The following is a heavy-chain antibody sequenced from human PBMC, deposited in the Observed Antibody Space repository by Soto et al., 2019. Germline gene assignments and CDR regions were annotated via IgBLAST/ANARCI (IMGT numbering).Heavy chain of an antibody. D-gene: IGHD2-15*01. Sequence: SETLSLTCAVYGGSFSGYYWSWIRQPPGKGLEWIGEINHSGSTNYNPSLKSRVTISVDTSKNQFSLKLSSVTVADTAVYYCARAAPRYCSGGSCYSGRDYWDQGTLVTVSS. V-gene: IGHV4-34*01. CDR1: GGSFSGYY. CDR3: ARAAPRYCSGGSCYSGRDY. CDR2: INHSGST. J-gene: IGHJ4*02.